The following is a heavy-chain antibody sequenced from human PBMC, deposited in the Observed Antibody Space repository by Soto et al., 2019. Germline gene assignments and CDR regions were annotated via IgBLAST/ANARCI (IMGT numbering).Heavy chain of an antibody. D-gene: IGHD6-13*01. CDR2: IIPIFGTP. J-gene: IGHJ6*02. CDR3: ARDTGIAAAGTVMDV. Sequence: QAQLVQSGAEVKKPGSSVKVSCKASGGTFSSYGISWVRQAPGQGLEWMGGIIPIFGTPNYAQKFQGRVTITADESTSTAYVELTSLRSEDTAVYYCARDTGIAAAGTVMDVWGQGTTVTVSS. CDR1: GGTFSSYG. V-gene: IGHV1-69*01.